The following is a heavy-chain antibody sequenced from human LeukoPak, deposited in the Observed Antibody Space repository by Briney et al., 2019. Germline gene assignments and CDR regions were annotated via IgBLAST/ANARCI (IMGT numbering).Heavy chain of an antibody. CDR2: SNPKSGGT. CDR3: ARDLWRHSSSAAGY. V-gene: IGHV1-2*02. Sequence: ASVKVSCKASGYAFTDYYFHWGRQAPGQRLEWKGWSNPKSGGTNYAQKFEGRVTMTSDRSISTAYMELSRLKSDDTAVYYCARDLWRHSSSAAGYWGQGTLVTVSS. D-gene: IGHD6-6*01. J-gene: IGHJ4*02. CDR1: GYAFTDYY.